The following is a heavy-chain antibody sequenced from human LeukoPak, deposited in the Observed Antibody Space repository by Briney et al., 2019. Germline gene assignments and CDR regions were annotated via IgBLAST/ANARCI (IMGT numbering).Heavy chain of an antibody. J-gene: IGHJ5*02. D-gene: IGHD6-19*01. CDR3: AGSSGWYGNWFNP. CDR2: INPNSGGT. V-gene: IGHV1-2*02. CDR1: GYTFTGYY. Sequence: ASVKVSCKASGYTFTGYYMHWVRQAPGQGLEWMGWINPNSGGTNYAQKFQGRVTMTRDTSISTAYMELSRLRSDDTAVYYCAGSSGWYGNWFNPWGQGTLVTVSS.